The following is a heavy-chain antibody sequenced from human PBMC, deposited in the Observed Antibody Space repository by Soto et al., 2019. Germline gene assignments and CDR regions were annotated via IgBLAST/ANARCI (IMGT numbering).Heavy chain of an antibody. J-gene: IGHJ5*02. CDR3: ARWGAFRAAAPSDNGLDP. CDR2: IIPIFGTA. D-gene: IGHD6-13*01. CDR1: GGTFNSYA. V-gene: IGHV1-69*13. Sequence: SVKVSCKASGGTFNSYAISWVRQAPGQGLEWMGGIIPIFGTANYAQKFQGSVTITADESTSTAYMELSSLRSEDTAVNYCARWGAFRAAAPSDNGLDPWGEGTLVTVSS.